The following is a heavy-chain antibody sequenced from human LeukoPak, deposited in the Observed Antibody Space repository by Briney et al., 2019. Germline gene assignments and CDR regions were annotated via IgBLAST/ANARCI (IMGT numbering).Heavy chain of an antibody. J-gene: IGHJ5*02. CDR1: GYTFTTYG. CDR3: ARDTVVAATPWFDP. V-gene: IGHV1-18*01. D-gene: IGHD2-15*01. Sequence: ASVTVSCKASGYTFTTYGVSWVRQAPGQGLEWMGWISGYDGNTNYAQKLQGRVTMTTDTSTSTAYMELRSLRSDDTAVYYCARDTVVAATPWFDPWGQGTLVTVSS. CDR2: ISGYDGNT.